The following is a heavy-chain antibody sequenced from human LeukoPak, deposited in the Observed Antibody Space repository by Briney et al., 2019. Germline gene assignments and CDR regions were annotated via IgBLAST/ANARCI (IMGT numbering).Heavy chain of an antibody. CDR3: ARANYDFWSGYYTGYFDY. V-gene: IGHV1-18*01. D-gene: IGHD3-3*01. Sequence: GASVKVSCKASGYTFTSYGISWVRQAPGQGLEWMGWISAYNGNTNYAQKLQGRVTMTTDTSTSTAYMELRSLRSDDTAVYYCARANYDFWSGYYTGYFDYWGQGTLVTVSS. CDR1: GYTFTSYG. J-gene: IGHJ4*02. CDR2: ISAYNGNT.